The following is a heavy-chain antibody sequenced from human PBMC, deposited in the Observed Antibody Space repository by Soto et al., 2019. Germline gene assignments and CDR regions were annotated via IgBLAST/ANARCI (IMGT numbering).Heavy chain of an antibody. J-gene: IGHJ3*02. CDR1: GFTFTTYA. D-gene: IGHD3-10*01. V-gene: IGHV3-23*01. CDR3: AKDRVGELADAFDI. Sequence: GGSLRLSCAASGFTFTTYAMTCVLQAPGKGLEWVSGIGRSGDTTYYADSVKGRFTISRDNSKNTLYLQMNSLRAEDTAVYYCAKDRVGELADAFDIWGPGTMVTVSS. CDR2: IGRSGDTT.